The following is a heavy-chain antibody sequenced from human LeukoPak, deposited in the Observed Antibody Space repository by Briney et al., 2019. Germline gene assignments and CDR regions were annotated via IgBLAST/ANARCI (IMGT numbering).Heavy chain of an antibody. CDR2: IGGTDGST. CDR1: GFAFTNHA. J-gene: IGHJ4*02. Sequence: GGSLRLSCVASGFAFTNHAMTWVRQAPGKGLEWVSSIGGTDGSTYYADSVKGRFTISRDNARNSLYLQMNSLRAEDTAVYYCAREAFAYYYDSSGLDYWGQGTLVTVSS. D-gene: IGHD3-22*01. V-gene: IGHV3-23*01. CDR3: AREAFAYYYDSSGLDY.